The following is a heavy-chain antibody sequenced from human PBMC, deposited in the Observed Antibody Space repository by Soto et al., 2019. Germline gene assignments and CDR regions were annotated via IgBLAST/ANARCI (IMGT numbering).Heavy chain of an antibody. J-gene: IGHJ4*02. CDR2: VYTGGTT. V-gene: IGHV3-53*01. CDR3: ARLDSSGYYAY. D-gene: IGHD3-22*01. CDR1: GFTVRSNY. Sequence: EVQLVESGGGLIQPGGSLRLSCAASGFTVRSNYMSWVRQAPGKGLEWVSLVYTGGTTYYADSVKGRFTTSRDNSKNTLYLQMNSLRAEDTAVYYCARLDSSGYYAYWGQGTLVTVSS.